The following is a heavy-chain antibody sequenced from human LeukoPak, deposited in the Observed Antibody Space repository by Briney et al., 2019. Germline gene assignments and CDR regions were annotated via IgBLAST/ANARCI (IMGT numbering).Heavy chain of an antibody. CDR2: LWYDGSNK. V-gene: IGHV3-33*06. Sequence: PGGTLRLSCAASGFTFSNYGMHWVRQAPGKGLEGGAVLWYDGSNKYYADSVKGRFTISRYNSKNTLYLQMNSLRAEDTAVYYCAKEAHYGHYFDYWGQGTLVTVSS. CDR3: AKEAHYGHYFDY. J-gene: IGHJ4*02. CDR1: GFTFSNYG. D-gene: IGHD4-17*01.